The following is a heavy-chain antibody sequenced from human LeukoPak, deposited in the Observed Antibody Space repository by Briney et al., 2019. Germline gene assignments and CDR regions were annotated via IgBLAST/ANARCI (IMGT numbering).Heavy chain of an antibody. D-gene: IGHD4-17*01. CDR2: ISWNSGSI. CDR1: GFTFDDYA. Sequence: GGSLRLSCAASGFTFDDYAMHWVRQAPGKGLEWVSGISWNSGSIGYADSVKGRFTISRDNAKNSLYLQMNSLRAEDTALYYCAKDMGYGDYEYYFDYWGQGTLVTVSS. V-gene: IGHV3-9*01. CDR3: AKDMGYGDYEYYFDY. J-gene: IGHJ4*02.